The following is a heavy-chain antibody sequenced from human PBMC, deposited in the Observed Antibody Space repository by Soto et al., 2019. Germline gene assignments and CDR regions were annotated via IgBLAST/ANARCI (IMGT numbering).Heavy chain of an antibody. Sequence: SVKVYCKASGFTFTSSAMQWVRQARGQRLEWIGWIVVGSGNTNYAQKFQERVTITRDMSTSTAYMELSSLRSEDTAVYYCAAIPVTGTTSYYYYYMDVWGKGTTVSVSS. V-gene: IGHV1-58*02. CDR2: IVVGSGNT. D-gene: IGHD1-20*01. CDR1: GFTFTSSA. CDR3: AAIPVTGTTSYYYYYMDV. J-gene: IGHJ6*03.